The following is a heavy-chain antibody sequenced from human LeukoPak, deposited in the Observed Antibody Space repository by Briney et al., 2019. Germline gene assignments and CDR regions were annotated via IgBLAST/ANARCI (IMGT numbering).Heavy chain of an antibody. D-gene: IGHD6-19*01. CDR3: ARGSRSSGWFDY. V-gene: IGHV3-53*01. Sequence: HPRGSLRLSCAASGFTVSSNYMSWVRQAPGKGLEWVSVIYSGGSTYYADSVKGRFTISRDNSKNTLYLQMNSLRAEDTAVYYCARGSRSSGWFDYWGQGTLVTVSS. J-gene: IGHJ4*02. CDR2: IYSGGST. CDR1: GFTVSSNY.